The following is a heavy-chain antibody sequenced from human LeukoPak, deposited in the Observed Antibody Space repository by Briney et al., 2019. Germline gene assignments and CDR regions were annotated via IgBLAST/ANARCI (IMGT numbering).Heavy chain of an antibody. J-gene: IGHJ4*02. Sequence: ASVKVSCKASGYTFTAYHIHWVRQAPGQGLEWMGWINPNSGGTNYAQKFQGRVTMTRDTSISTAYMELSRLRSDDTAVYYCARDTGLRPFDYWGQGTLVTVSS. D-gene: IGHD4-17*01. CDR2: INPNSGGT. CDR1: GYTFTAYH. CDR3: ARDTGLRPFDY. V-gene: IGHV1-2*02.